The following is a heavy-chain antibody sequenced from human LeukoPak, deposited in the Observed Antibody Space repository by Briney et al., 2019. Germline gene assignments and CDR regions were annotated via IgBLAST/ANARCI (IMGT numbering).Heavy chain of an antibody. CDR1: GFTFSSCW. Sequence: GGSLRLSCAASGFTFSSCWMHWVRQAPGKGLVWVSRINSDGSSTSYADSVKGRFTISRDNAKNTLYLQMNSLRAEDTAVYYCARAYGDYSGYFDYWGQGTLVTVSS. J-gene: IGHJ4*02. D-gene: IGHD4-17*01. V-gene: IGHV3-74*01. CDR3: ARAYGDYSGYFDY. CDR2: INSDGSST.